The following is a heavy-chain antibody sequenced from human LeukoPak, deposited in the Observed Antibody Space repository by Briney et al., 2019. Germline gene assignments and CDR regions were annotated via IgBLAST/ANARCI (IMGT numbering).Heavy chain of an antibody. V-gene: IGHV3-33*01. D-gene: IGHD4-23*01. J-gene: IGHJ4*02. Sequence: GGSLRLSCAASGFTFSSYGMHWVRQAPGKGLEWVAVIWYDGSNKYYADSVKGRFTISRDNSKNTLYLQMNSLRAEDTAVYYCARAPRWRYFDYWGQGTLVTVSS. CDR1: GFTFSSYG. CDR2: IWYDGSNK. CDR3: ARAPRWRYFDY.